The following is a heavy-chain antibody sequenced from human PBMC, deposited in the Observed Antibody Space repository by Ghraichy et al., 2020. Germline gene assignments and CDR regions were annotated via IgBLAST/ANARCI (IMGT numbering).Heavy chain of an antibody. CDR1: GGSISSSSYY. CDR3: ARHVRARVGY. J-gene: IGHJ4*02. CDR2: IYYSGST. Sequence: SETLSLTCTVSGGSISSSSYYWGWIRQPPGKGLEWIGSIYYSGSTYYNPSLKSRVTISVDTSKNQFSLKLSSVTAADTAVYYCARHVRARVGYWGQGTLVTVSS. D-gene: IGHD1-26*01. V-gene: IGHV4-39*01.